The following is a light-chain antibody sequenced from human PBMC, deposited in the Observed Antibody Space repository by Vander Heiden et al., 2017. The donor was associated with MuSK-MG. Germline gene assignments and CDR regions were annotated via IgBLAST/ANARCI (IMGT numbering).Light chain of an antibody. Sequence: DTVTTQSPLSLSVTTGEPASISCRSSQSLLNSKGYNCLDWYLQKPVQTPQLLIYVGSNRASGVPVRFSGSESGTDFTLKISRVEAEDVGVYYCRRTLQTPITFGQGTRLEIK. CDR2: VGS. CDR3: RRTLQTPIT. J-gene: IGKJ5*01. CDR1: QSLLNSKGYNC. V-gene: IGKV2-28*01.